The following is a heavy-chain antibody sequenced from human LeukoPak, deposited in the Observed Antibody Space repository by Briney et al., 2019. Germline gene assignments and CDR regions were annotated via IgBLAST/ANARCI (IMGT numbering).Heavy chain of an antibody. D-gene: IGHD6-13*01. CDR1: GYTFTSYY. CDR3: ARVGAGSSSPDDAFDI. Sequence: GASVKVSCKATGYTFTSYYMHWVRQAPGQGLEWMGIINPSGGSTSYAQKFQGRVTMTRDTSTSTVYMELSSLRSEDTAVYYCARVGAGSSSPDDAFDIWGQGTMVTVSS. V-gene: IGHV1-46*01. J-gene: IGHJ3*02. CDR2: INPSGGST.